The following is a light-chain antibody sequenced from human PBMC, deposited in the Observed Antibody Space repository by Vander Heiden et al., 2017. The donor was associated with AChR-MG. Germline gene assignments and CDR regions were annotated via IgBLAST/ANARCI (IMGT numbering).Light chain of an antibody. CDR2: GAS. V-gene: IGKV3-20*01. CDR3: HQYGSSPRT. CDR1: QIMSSNY. J-gene: IGKJ1*01. Sequence: IVLTPSPGRLSLSPADTVTLPCWASQIMSSNYLAWYQHRPGQAPTLRIYGASIRATGIPARFSGSGSGTDFTLTISRLESEDFAVYYCHQYGSSPRTFGQGTRVEI.